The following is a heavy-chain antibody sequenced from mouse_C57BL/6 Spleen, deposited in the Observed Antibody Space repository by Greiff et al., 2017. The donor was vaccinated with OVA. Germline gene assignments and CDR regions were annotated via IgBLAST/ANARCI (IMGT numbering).Heavy chain of an antibody. CDR1: GYTFTDYY. D-gene: IGHD1-1*01. CDR2: INPNTGGT. V-gene: IGHV1-26*01. CDR3: GRNYGSSL. Sequence: EVQLQQSGPELVKPGASVKISCKASGYTFTDYYMNWVKQSHGKSLEWIGDINPNTGGTSYNLKFKGKATLTVDKSSSTAYMELRSLTSEASAVYYCGRNYGSSLWGQGTLVTVSA. J-gene: IGHJ3*01.